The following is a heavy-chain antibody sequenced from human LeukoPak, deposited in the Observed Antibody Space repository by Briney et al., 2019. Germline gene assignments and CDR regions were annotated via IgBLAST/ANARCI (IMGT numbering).Heavy chain of an antibody. CDR2: ISASGDSS. CDR3: AREGHTYGSDY. V-gene: IGHV3-23*01. J-gene: IGHJ4*02. D-gene: IGHD3-10*01. CDR1: GFTFSNYA. Sequence: PGGSLRLSCAASGFTFSNYAMSWVRQAPGKGLEWVSVISASGDSSYYADSVKGRFTISRDNGKNSLYLQMNSLRAQDTAVYYCAREGHTYGSDYWGQGTLVTVSS.